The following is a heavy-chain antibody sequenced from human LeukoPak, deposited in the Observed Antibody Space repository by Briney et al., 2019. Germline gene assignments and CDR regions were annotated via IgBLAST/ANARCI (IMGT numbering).Heavy chain of an antibody. CDR2: IIPIFGTA. CDR3: ARDDPPYSSSDNWFDP. J-gene: IGHJ5*02. D-gene: IGHD6-6*01. V-gene: IGHV1-69*13. Sequence: GASVKVSCKASGGTFSSYAISWVRQAPGQGLEWMGGIIPIFGTANYAQKFQGRVTITADESTSTAYMELSSLRSEDTAVYYCARDDPPYSSSDNWFDPWGQGTLVTVSS. CDR1: GGTFSSYA.